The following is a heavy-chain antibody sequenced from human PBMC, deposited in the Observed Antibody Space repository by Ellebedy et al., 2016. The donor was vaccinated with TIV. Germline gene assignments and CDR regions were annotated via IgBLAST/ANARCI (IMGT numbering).Heavy chain of an antibody. CDR2: ITWNSGKI. V-gene: IGHV3-9*01. CDR3: AKSSSGWYEGSFGDY. J-gene: IGHJ4*02. CDR1: GFTFDDYA. Sequence: SLKISXAVSGFTFDDYAMHWVRQGPGTGLEWVAGITWNSGKIGYADSVKGRFTISRDNAKNSLYLQMNSLRAEDTAVYYCAKSSSGWYEGSFGDYWGQGTLVTVSS. D-gene: IGHD6-19*01.